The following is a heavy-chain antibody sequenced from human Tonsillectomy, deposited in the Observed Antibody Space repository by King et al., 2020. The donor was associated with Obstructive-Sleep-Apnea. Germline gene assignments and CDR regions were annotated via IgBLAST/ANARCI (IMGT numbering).Heavy chain of an antibody. J-gene: IGHJ6*02. CDR1: GFTFSSYA. V-gene: IGHV3-30*04. CDR3: ARVRRITIFGVVKRLYGMDV. CDR2: ISYDGSNK. Sequence: VQLVESGGGVVQPGRSLRLSCAASGFTFSSYAMHWVRQAPGKGLEWVAVISYDGSNKYYADSVKGRFTISRDNSKNTLYLQMNSLRAEDTAVYYCARVRRITIFGVVKRLYGMDVWGQGTTVTVSS. D-gene: IGHD3-3*01.